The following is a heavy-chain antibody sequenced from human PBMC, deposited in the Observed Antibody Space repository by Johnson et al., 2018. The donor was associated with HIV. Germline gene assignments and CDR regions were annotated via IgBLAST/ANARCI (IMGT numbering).Heavy chain of an antibody. CDR1: GFTFSDHW. CDR3: ARGGLLSPDAFDI. V-gene: IGHV3-74*01. J-gene: IGHJ3*02. Sequence: MQLVESGGGLVQPGGSLRLSCGASGFTFSDHWMQWVRQAPGKGLVWVSRINGDGSRTSYADSVKGRFTIARDNAKNTLYLQMNSLRAEDTAVYYCARGGLLSPDAFDIWGQGTMVTVSS. CDR2: INGDGSRT. D-gene: IGHD2-21*02.